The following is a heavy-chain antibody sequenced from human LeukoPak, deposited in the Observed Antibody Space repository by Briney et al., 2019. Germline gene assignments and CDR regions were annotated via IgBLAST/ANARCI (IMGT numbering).Heavy chain of an antibody. J-gene: IGHJ4*02. V-gene: IGHV4-4*07. Sequence: PSETLSLTCTVSGGSISTYYYSWIRQPAGKGLEWIGRIYSSGSTNYNPSLKSRVTMSVETSKNQFSLILSSVTASDTAVYYCARKNSGGWYFDYRGQGTLVTVSS. CDR2: IYSSGST. D-gene: IGHD6-19*01. CDR3: ARKNSGGWYFDY. CDR1: GGSISTYY.